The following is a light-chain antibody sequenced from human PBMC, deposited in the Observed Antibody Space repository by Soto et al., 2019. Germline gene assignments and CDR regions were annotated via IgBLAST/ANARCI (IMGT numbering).Light chain of an antibody. CDR2: DAS. V-gene: IGKV3-11*01. Sequence: EIVLTQSPATLSLSPGERATLSCRASQSVSSYLAWYQQKPGQAPRLLIYDASNRATGIPARFSGGGSGPDFTPTISSLESDDFAVYYCQQRSNWPPYTFGQGTKLEIK. CDR1: QSVSSY. J-gene: IGKJ2*01. CDR3: QQRSNWPPYT.